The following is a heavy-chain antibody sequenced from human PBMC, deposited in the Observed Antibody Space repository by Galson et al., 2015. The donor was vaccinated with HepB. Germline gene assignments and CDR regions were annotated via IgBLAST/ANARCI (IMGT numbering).Heavy chain of an antibody. CDR1: GFTFSSYA. CDR2: ISYDGSNK. Sequence: SLRLSCAASGFTFSSYAMHWVRQAPGKGLEWVAVISYDGSNKYYADSVKGRFTISRDNSKNTLYLQMNSLRAEDTAVYYCAKDREGYDSSGYYYYYYGMDVWGQGTTVTVSS. J-gene: IGHJ6*02. D-gene: IGHD3-22*01. V-gene: IGHV3-30-3*01. CDR3: AKDREGYDSSGYYYYYYGMDV.